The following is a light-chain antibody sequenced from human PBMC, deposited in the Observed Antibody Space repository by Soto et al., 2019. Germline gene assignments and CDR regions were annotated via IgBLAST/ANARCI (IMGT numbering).Light chain of an antibody. CDR1: QSLSSGY. CDR3: QQYGSSRT. V-gene: IGKV3-20*01. J-gene: IGKJ1*01. Sequence: PGERATLSCRASQSLSSGYLAWYQQKPGQAPRLLIYGASSRATGIPDRFSGSGSGTDFTLTISRLEPEDFAVYYCQQYGSSRTFGQGTKVDIK. CDR2: GAS.